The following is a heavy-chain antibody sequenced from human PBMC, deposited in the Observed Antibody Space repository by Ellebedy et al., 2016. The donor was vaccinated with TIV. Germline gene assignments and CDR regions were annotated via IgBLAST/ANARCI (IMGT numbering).Heavy chain of an antibody. J-gene: IGHJ4*02. Sequence: PGGSLRLSCAASGFTFDSYGLHWVRQAPGMGLQWVAFVSYNGYNTYYRDSVRGRFSISRDNSKSTLYLQMSSLRTEDTAVYYCAKAGYGSGNFYTQNFDSWGQGTLVTVSA. D-gene: IGHD3-10*01. CDR2: VSYNGYNT. CDR1: GFTFDSYG. V-gene: IGHV3-30*07. CDR3: AKAGYGSGNFYTQNFDS.